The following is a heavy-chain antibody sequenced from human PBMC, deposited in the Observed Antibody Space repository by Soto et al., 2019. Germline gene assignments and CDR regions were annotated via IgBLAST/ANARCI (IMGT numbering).Heavy chain of an antibody. CDR1: GYTFTSYY. V-gene: IGHV1-46*01. J-gene: IGHJ2*01. CDR3: ARGTDRYWYFDL. CDR2: INPSGGST. Sequence: QVQLVQSGAEVKKPGASVKVSCKASGYTFTSYYMHWVRQAPGQGLEWMGIINPSGGSTSYAQKFQGRLTMNRDTSSSTVYMELSSLRSEDTAVYYCARGTDRYWYFDLWGRGTLVTVSS.